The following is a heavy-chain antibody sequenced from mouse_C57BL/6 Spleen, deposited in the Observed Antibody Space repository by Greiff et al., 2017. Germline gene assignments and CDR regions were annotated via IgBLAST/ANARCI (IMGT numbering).Heavy chain of an antibody. CDR2: INPSSGYT. D-gene: IGHD4-1*01. Sequence: VQLQESGAELARPGASVKMSCKASGYTFTSYTMHWVNQRPGQGLEWIEYINPSSGYTKYNQKFKDKATLTADNTSSTAYMQLSSLTAEDSAVYYCARAGWDVRYYDGWGTGTTVTVAS. CDR3: ARAGWDVRYYDG. CDR1: GYTFTSYT. V-gene: IGHV1-4*01. J-gene: IGHJ1*03.